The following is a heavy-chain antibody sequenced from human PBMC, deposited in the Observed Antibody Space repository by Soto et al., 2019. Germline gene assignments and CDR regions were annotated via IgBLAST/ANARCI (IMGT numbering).Heavy chain of an antibody. V-gene: IGHV4-34*01. J-gene: IGHJ4*02. D-gene: IGHD5-12*01. Sequence: PSETLSLTCAVYGGSFSGYYWSWIRQPPGKGLEWIGEINHSGSTNYNPSLKSRVTISVDTSKNQFSLKLSSVTAADTAVYYCARGTRHYYYPRYFDYWGQGTLVTVS. CDR2: INHSGST. CDR3: ARGTRHYYYPRYFDY. CDR1: GGSFSGYY.